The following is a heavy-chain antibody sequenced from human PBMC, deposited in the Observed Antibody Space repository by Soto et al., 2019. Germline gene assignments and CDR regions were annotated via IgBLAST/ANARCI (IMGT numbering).Heavy chain of an antibody. CDR2: TYYRSKWYN. Sequence: SQTLSLTCAISGDSVSSNTAAWNWIRQSPSRGLEWLGRTYYRSKWYNDYAVSVKSRISINPDTSTNQFSLQLKSVTPEDTAVYYCARDSPGVGTTRSYYYGMDVWGQGTTVTVSS. CDR3: ARDSPGVGTTRSYYYGMDV. CDR1: GDSVSSNTAA. D-gene: IGHD1-1*01. V-gene: IGHV6-1*01. J-gene: IGHJ6*02.